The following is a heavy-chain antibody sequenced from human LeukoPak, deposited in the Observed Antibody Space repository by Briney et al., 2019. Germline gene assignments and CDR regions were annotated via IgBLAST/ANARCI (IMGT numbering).Heavy chain of an antibody. CDR2: IYDSGST. J-gene: IGHJ4*02. D-gene: IGHD3-16*01. Sequence: SETLSLTCTVSGGSIRSSYYYWGWIRQPPGKGLEWIGSIYDSGSTYYNPSLKSRVTISVDTSKNQFSLKLSSVTAADTAVYYCASLGGAPRPFDYWGQGTLVTVSS. CDR3: ASLGGAPRPFDY. CDR1: GGSIRSSYYY. V-gene: IGHV4-39*07.